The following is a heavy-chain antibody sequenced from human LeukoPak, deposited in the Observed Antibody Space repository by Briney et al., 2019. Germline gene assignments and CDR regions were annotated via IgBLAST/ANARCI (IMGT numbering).Heavy chain of an antibody. CDR2: ISSNGGST. V-gene: IGHV3-64*01. D-gene: IGHD5-18*01. CDR1: GFTFSSYA. Sequence: GGSLRLSCAASGFTFSSYAMHWVRQAPGKGLEYVAAISSNGGSTYYANSVKGRFTISRDNSKNTLYLQMGSLRAEDMAVYYCARGRDTAMVWRGSSYYYMDVWGKGTTVTISS. J-gene: IGHJ6*03. CDR3: ARGRDTAMVWRGSSYYYMDV.